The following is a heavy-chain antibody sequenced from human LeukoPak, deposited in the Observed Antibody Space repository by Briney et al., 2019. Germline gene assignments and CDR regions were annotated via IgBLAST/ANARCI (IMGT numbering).Heavy chain of an antibody. CDR3: ARTPQGDNYFDY. Sequence: SETLSLTCTVSGGSISNYYWSWIRQPPGKGLEWIGYFHYSGSTNYNPSLKSRVTMSVDTSNNQLSLMMTSVTAADTAVFYCARTPQGDNYFDYWGQGHLVTVSS. J-gene: IGHJ4*02. V-gene: IGHV4-59*12. CDR1: GGSISNYY. D-gene: IGHD3-9*01. CDR2: FHYSGST.